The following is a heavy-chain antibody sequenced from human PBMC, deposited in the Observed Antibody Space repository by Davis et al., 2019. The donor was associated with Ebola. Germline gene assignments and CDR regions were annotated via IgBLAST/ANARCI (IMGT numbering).Heavy chain of an antibody. J-gene: IGHJ6*02. CDR3: ARDQGYSSGWYSYYYYGMDV. V-gene: IGHV3-7*01. Sequence: GESLKISCAASGFTFSSYWMSWVRQAPGKGLEWVANIKQDGSEKYYVDSVKGRFTISRDNAKNSLYLQMNSLRAEDTAVYYCARDQGYSSGWYSYYYYGMDVWGQGTTVTVSS. CDR2: IKQDGSEK. CDR1: GFTFSSYW. D-gene: IGHD6-19*01.